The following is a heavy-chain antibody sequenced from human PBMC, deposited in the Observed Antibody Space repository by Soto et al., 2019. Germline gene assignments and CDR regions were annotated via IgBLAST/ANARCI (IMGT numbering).Heavy chain of an antibody. CDR1: GDSINSADYY. J-gene: IGHJ4*02. CDR3: ARVVQFYDSSGYSFYCFDY. V-gene: IGHV4-30-4*01. CDR2: IYYSRSD. D-gene: IGHD3-22*01. Sequence: KTSETLSLTCTVSGDSINSADYYWSWLRQPPGKGLEWIGYIYYSRSDYYNPSLGRRATITIDTSRNQFSLNLMSVTAADTAVYYCARVVQFYDSSGYSFYCFDYWGQGALVTVSS.